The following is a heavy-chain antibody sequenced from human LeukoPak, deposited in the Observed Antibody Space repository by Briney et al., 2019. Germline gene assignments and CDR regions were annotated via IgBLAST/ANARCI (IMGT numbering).Heavy chain of an antibody. V-gene: IGHV3-7*03. J-gene: IGHJ4*02. D-gene: IGHD6-13*01. CDR2: IKQDGSEK. CDR3: ATASPGEQQLVVVEPRFYFDY. CDR1: GFTFSSYW. Sequence: PGGSLRLSCAASGFTFSSYWMSWVRQAPGKGLEWVANIKQDGSEKYVDSVKGRFTISRDNAKNSLYLQMNSLRAEDTAVYYCATASPGEQQLVVVEPRFYFDYWGQGTLVTVSS.